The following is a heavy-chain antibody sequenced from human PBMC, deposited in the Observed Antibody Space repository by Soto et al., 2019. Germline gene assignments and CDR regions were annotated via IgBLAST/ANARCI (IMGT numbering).Heavy chain of an antibody. Sequence: SVNVSCKSSGFTFTSSSVQWVRQARGQRLEWIGWIVVGSGNTNYAQKFQERVTITRDMSTSTAYMELSSLRSEDTAVYYCAASSPRYYYDSSAVWGQGTTVTVSS. CDR2: IVVGSGNT. CDR3: AASSPRYYYDSSAV. V-gene: IGHV1-58*01. J-gene: IGHJ6*02. CDR1: GFTFTSSS. D-gene: IGHD3-22*01.